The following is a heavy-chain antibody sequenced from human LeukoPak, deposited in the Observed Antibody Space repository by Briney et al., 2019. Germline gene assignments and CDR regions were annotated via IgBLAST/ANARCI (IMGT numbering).Heavy chain of an antibody. CDR2: ISSSGDTI. CDR1: GFTFSDYY. CDR3: AKTPTPIYSGSPFDP. D-gene: IGHD1-26*01. J-gene: IGHJ5*02. Sequence: GGSLRLSCAASGFTFSDYYMSWIRQAPGKGLEWVSYISSSGDTIFYADSVKGRFTISRDNAKNSLSLQVNSVRAEDTAVYYCAKTPTPIYSGSPFDPWGQGTLVTVSS. V-gene: IGHV3-11*01.